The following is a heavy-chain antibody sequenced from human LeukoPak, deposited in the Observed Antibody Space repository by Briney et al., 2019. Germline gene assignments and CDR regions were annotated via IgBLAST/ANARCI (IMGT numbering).Heavy chain of an antibody. Sequence: GGSLRLSCAASGFTFSSYEMNWVRQAPGKGLEWVSYISSSGSTIYYTDSVKGRFTISRDNAKNSPYLQMNSLRAEDTAVYYCARGSSSGWYFDYWGQGTLVTVSS. V-gene: IGHV3-48*03. J-gene: IGHJ4*02. CDR2: ISSSGSTI. CDR3: ARGSSSGWYFDY. D-gene: IGHD6-19*01. CDR1: GFTFSSYE.